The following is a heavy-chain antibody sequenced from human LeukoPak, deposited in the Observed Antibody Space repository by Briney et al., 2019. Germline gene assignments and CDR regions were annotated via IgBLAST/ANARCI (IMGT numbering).Heavy chain of an antibody. CDR1: GYSISRGYY. V-gene: IGHV4-38-2*01. J-gene: IGHJ4*02. Sequence: SETLSLTCGVSGYSISRGYYWAWIRQPPGKGLEWIGTIYHIGSTYYTPSLGSRVTISVDTSKNEFSLNLKSVTAADTAVYYCARAGRIITSGIDYWGQGALVTVSS. CDR2: IYHIGST. D-gene: IGHD3-10*01. CDR3: ARAGRIITSGIDY.